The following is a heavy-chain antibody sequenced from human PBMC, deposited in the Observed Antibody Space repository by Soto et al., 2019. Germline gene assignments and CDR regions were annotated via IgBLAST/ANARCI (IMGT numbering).Heavy chain of an antibody. Sequence: SETLSLTCTVSGGSISSGGYYWSWIRQHPGKGLEWIGYIYYSGSTYYNPSLKSRVTISVDTSKNQFSLKLSSVTAADTAVYYCASPLSVGWNYPGYWGQGTLVTVSS. V-gene: IGHV4-31*03. J-gene: IGHJ4*02. CDR1: GGSISSGGYY. D-gene: IGHD1-7*01. CDR2: IYYSGST. CDR3: ASPLSVGWNYPGY.